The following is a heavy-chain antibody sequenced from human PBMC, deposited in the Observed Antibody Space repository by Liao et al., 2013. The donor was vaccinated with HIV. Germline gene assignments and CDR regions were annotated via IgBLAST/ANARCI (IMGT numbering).Heavy chain of an antibody. CDR1: GGSFSGYY. CDR3: ARGGGLYCSSTSCRGGFDP. V-gene: IGHV4-34*01. J-gene: IGHJ5*02. D-gene: IGHD2-2*01. CDR2: INHSGST. Sequence: QVQLQQWGAGLLKPSETLSLTCAVYGGSFSGYYWSWIRQPPGKGLEWIGEINHSGSTNYNPSLKSRVTISVDTSKNQFSLKLSSVTAADTAVYYCARGGGLYCSSTSCRGGFDPWGQGTLVTVSS.